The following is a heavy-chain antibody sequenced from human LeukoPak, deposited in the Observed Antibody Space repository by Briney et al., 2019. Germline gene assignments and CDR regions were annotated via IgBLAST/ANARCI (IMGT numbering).Heavy chain of an antibody. J-gene: IGHJ4*02. V-gene: IGHV1-18*01. CDR3: ARIAAAGNFFDY. D-gene: IGHD6-13*01. CDR1: GYIFTSYV. Sequence: GASVKVSCKASGYIFTSYVISWVRQAPGQGLEWMGWIRAYNGNTNYAQKLQGRVTMTTDTSTSTAYIELRSLRSDDTAVYYCARIAAAGNFFDYWGQGTLVTVSS. CDR2: IRAYNGNT.